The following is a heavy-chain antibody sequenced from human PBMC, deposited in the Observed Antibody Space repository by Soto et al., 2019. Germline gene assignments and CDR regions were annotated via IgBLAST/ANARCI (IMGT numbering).Heavy chain of an antibody. CDR2: IDPDGGST. D-gene: IGHD2-2*01. CDR1: GYTFIRYY. V-gene: IGHV1-46*01. J-gene: IGHJ5*02. CDR3: AGGSPSISRLGWLDP. Sequence: QVQLVQSGAEVKKPGASVKVSCKASGYTFIRYYMNWVRQAPGQGLEWMGMIDPDGGSTVYSQKFQGRVTMTTDTSTTTVYMELISLRSEDTAMYYCAGGSPSISRLGWLDPWGQGTLVTVSS.